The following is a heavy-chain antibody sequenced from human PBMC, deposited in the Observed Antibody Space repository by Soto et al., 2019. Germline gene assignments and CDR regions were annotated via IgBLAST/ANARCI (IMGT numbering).Heavy chain of an antibody. D-gene: IGHD3-10*01. CDR2: ISHSGRT. CDR1: GASLRSGTYY. CDR3: SYGSSFDY. V-gene: IGHV4-61*01. Sequence: SETLSLTCTVSGASLRSGTYYWSWIRQPPGKGLEWIGYISHSGRTNYDPSLKSRLTMSVDTSQNQFSLQLNSVTAADTAVYYCSYGSSFDYWGQGTLVTVSS. J-gene: IGHJ4*02.